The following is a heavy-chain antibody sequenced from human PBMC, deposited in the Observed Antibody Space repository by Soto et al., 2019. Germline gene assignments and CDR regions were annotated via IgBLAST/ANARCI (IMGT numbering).Heavy chain of an antibody. V-gene: IGHV1-3*01. CDR1: GYTFTSYG. Sequence: QVQLVQSGTEVKKPGASVKVSCKASGYTFTSYGIHWVRQAPGQRLEWMGWINAANGDTKYSPKFKGRVTITRDTSASTDYMEMSSLRSEDTAVYYCVRRHVSATGIDWFDHWGQGTMVTGSS. D-gene: IGHD6-13*01. CDR2: INAANGDT. J-gene: IGHJ5*02. CDR3: VRRHVSATGIDWFDH.